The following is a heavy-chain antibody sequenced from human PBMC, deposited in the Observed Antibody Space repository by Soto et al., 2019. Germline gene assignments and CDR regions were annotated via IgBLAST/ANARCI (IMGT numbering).Heavy chain of an antibody. Sequence: GGSLRLSCAASGFTLSSYAMSWVRQAPGKGLEWVSAISGSGGSTYYADSVKGRFTISRDNSKNTLYLQMNSLRAEDTAVYYCARTYCGGDCYQNLFDYWGQGTLVTVSS. J-gene: IGHJ4*02. V-gene: IGHV3-23*01. CDR2: ISGSGGST. CDR3: ARTYCGGDCYQNLFDY. CDR1: GFTLSSYA. D-gene: IGHD2-21*02.